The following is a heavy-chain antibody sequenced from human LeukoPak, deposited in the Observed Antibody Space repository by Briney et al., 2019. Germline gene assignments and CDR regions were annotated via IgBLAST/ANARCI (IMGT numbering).Heavy chain of an antibody. V-gene: IGHV4-4*07. CDR1: GGSISSYY. CDR2: IYTSGST. J-gene: IGHJ6*02. D-gene: IGHD2-2*02. Sequence: SETLSLTCTVSGGSISSYYWSWIRQPAGKGLEWIGRIYTSGSTNYNPSLKSRVTMSVDTSKNQFSLKLSSVTAADTAVYYCARDQYCSSTSCYTNYYYGMDVWGQGTTVTVSS. CDR3: ARDQYCSSTSCYTNYYYGMDV.